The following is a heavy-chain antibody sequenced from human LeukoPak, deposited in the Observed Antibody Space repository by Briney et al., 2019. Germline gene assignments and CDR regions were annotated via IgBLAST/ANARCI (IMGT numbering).Heavy chain of an antibody. CDR2: INTNTGNP. Sequence: ASVKVSCKASGYSFTTYAMNWVRQAPGQGLEWMGWINTNTGNPTYAQGFTGRFVFSLDTSVSTAYLQISSLKAEDTAVYYCARAYQPLGGLSFPDSWGQGTLVTVSS. V-gene: IGHV7-4-1*02. CDR1: GYSFTTYA. CDR3: ARAYQPLGGLSFPDS. D-gene: IGHD3-16*02. J-gene: IGHJ5*01.